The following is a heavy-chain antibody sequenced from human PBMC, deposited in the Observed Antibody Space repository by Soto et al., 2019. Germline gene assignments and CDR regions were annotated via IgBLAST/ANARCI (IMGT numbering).Heavy chain of an antibody. CDR3: AKDRPPKGVATIKNYFDF. Sequence: GGSRRLSCAASGFTFSSYGMHWVRQAPGKGLEWVAVISYDGSNKYYADSVKGRFTISRDNSKNTLYLQMNSLRAEDTAVYYCAKDRPPKGVATIKNYFDFWGQGTRVTVAS. CDR2: ISYDGSNK. D-gene: IGHD5-12*01. J-gene: IGHJ4*02. CDR1: GFTFSSYG. V-gene: IGHV3-30*18.